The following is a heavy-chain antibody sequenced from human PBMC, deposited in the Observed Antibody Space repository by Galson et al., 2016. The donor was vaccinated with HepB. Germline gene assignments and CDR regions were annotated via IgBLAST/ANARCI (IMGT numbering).Heavy chain of an antibody. CDR2: INTGKGNT. V-gene: IGHV1-3*04. D-gene: IGHD2-8*02. CDR1: GYTFNTYG. Sequence: SCKASGYTFNTYGMHWVRQAPGQRLEWMAWINTGKGNTKYSQKFQGRVTITRDTSASTVYMEVTSLRSEDTAVYYCARGAGDTITDAVLDDAFDTWGQGTLVTVSS. J-gene: IGHJ3*02. CDR3: ARGAGDTITDAVLDDAFDT.